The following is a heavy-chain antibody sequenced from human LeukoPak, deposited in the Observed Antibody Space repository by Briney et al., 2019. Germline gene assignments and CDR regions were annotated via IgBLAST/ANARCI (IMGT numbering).Heavy chain of an antibody. CDR2: TIPIFGTA. CDR3: ARGRRDGYNWDFDC. D-gene: IGHD5-24*01. J-gene: IGHJ4*02. V-gene: IGHV1-69*06. CDR1: GGTFSSYA. Sequence: ASVKVSCKASGGTFSSYATSWVRQAPGQGLEWMGGTIPIFGTANYAQKFQGRVTITADKSTSTAYMELSSLRSEDTAVYYCARGRRDGYNWDFDCWGQGTLVTVSS.